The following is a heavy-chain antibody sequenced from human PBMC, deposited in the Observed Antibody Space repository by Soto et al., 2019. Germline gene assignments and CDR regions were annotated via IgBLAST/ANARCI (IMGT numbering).Heavy chain of an antibody. Sequence: QVQLVQSGAEVKKPGSSVKVSCKASGGTFSSYTISWVRQAPGQGLEWMGRIIPILGIANYAQKFQGRVTITADKSTSTAYMELSTLRSEDTRLFYSARESEPATVTARYYWGQGTLVTVSS. V-gene: IGHV1-69*08. CDR2: IIPILGIA. D-gene: IGHD4-17*01. J-gene: IGHJ4*02. CDR3: ARESEPATVTARYY. CDR1: GGTFSSYT.